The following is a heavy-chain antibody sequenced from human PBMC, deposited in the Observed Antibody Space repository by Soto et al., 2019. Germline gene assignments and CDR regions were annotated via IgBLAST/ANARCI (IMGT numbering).Heavy chain of an antibody. Sequence: EVQLVQSGTEVKTPGASLKMSCRGSGYSFTNYFIVWIRQLPGKGLEWMGMIYPDDSDTKYNPSFEGQVTISADRSTAYLQLNSLRASDSAIYYCARRYDFWSASSGRYFNGLDVWGQGTAVTVAS. CDR1: GYSFTNYF. CDR2: IYPDDSDT. CDR3: ARRYDFWSASSGRYFNGLDV. V-gene: IGHV5-51*01. J-gene: IGHJ6*02. D-gene: IGHD3-3*01.